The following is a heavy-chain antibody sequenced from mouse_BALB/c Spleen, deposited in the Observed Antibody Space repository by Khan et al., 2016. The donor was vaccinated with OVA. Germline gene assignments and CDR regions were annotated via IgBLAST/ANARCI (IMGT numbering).Heavy chain of an antibody. CDR2: INPYNAGT. CDR3: AREASSWDFSLPY. D-gene: IGHD4-1*01. J-gene: IGHJ3*01. CDR1: GYTFTNYV. V-gene: IGHV1S136*01. Sequence: VQLKESGPELVEPGASVKMSCKASGYTFTNYVMHWVKQKPGQGLEWIGYINPYNAGTRYNEKFKGKATLTSDISSTTAYMEPSILTSDESARYYCAREASSWDFSLPYWGQGTLVTVST.